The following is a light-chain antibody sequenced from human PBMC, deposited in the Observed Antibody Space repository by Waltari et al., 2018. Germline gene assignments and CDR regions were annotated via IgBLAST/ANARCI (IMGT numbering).Light chain of an antibody. CDR3: QQYYGYPLT. CDR1: QGISNY. CDR2: DAS. V-gene: IGKV1-8*01. J-gene: IGKJ3*01. Sequence: AIQITQSPSSLSASTGDKVTITCRASQGISNYLAWYHQKPGKAPTLLIYDASTLQRGVPSRFSGSGSGTDFTLTISCLQSEDFATFYCQQYYGYPLTFGPGTKVDVK.